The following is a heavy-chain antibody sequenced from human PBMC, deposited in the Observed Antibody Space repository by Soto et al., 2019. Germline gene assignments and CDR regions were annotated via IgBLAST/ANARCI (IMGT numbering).Heavy chain of an antibody. CDR1: GGSFSGYY. CDR2: INHSGST. Sequence: QVQLQQWGAGLLKPSETLSLTCAVYGGSFSGYYWSWIRQPPGKGLEWIGEINHSGSTNYNPSLKRRVTISVDTSKNQFSLKLSSVAAADTAVYYCATVPGGFQYSLWFDPWGQGTLVTVSS. V-gene: IGHV4-34*01. J-gene: IGHJ5*02. CDR3: ATVPGGFQYSLWFDP. D-gene: IGHD2-15*01.